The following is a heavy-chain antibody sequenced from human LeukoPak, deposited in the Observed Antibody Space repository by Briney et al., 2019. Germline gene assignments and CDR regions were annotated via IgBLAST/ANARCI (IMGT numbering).Heavy chain of an antibody. CDR2: ISSRSSTI. J-gene: IGHJ3*02. CDR1: GFTFEDYG. CDR3: ARGEGSGSYYVHAFDI. Sequence: GGSLRLSCAVSGFTFEDYGMNWVRQAPGKGLEWVSYISSRSSTIYYADSVKGRFTISRDNAKNSLYLQMNSLRVEDTAVYYCARGEGSGSYYVHAFDIWGQGTMVTVSS. D-gene: IGHD1-26*01. V-gene: IGHV3-48*01.